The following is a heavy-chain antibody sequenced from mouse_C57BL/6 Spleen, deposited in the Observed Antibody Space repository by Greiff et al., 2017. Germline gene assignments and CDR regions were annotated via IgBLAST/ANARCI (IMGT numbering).Heavy chain of an antibody. Sequence: VQLQQSVAELVRPGASVKLSCTASGFNIKNTYMHWVKQRPEQGLEWIGRIDPANSNTKYAPKFQGKATITADTSSNTAYLQLSSLTSEDTAIYYCARGYYDYDRDWYFDVWGTGTTVTVSS. CDR2: IDPANSNT. CDR3: ARGYYDYDRDWYFDV. CDR1: GFNIKNTY. D-gene: IGHD2-4*01. V-gene: IGHV14-3*01. J-gene: IGHJ1*03.